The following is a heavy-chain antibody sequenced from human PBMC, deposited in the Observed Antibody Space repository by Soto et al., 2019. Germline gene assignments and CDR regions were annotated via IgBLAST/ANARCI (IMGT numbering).Heavy chain of an antibody. J-gene: IGHJ4*02. Sequence: GGSLRLSCAASGFTFSSYAMSWVRQAPGKGLEWVSAISGSGGSTYYADSVKGRFTISRDNSKNTLYLQMNSLRAEDTAVYYCAKDKRYFDWLLYSFDYWGQGTLVTVSS. CDR3: AKDKRYFDWLLYSFDY. CDR2: ISGSGGST. CDR1: GFTFSSYA. V-gene: IGHV3-23*01. D-gene: IGHD3-9*01.